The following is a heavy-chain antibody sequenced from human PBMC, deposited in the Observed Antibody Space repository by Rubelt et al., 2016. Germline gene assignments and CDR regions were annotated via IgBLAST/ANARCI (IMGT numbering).Heavy chain of an antibody. Sequence: EVQLVESGGVVVQPGGSLKLSCAVSGFTFRSYAVNWVRQAPGKGQEWLDSIRGSSSTIYSADVAKGRFTISRENAKNALVLQMNGLRADDTALEYCVRENHDLWSGYDSWGQGTLVTVSS. CDR3: VRENHDLWSGYDS. J-gene: IGHJ4*02. D-gene: IGHD3-3*01. CDR1: GFTFRSYA. CDR2: IRGSSSTI. V-gene: IGHV3-48*03.